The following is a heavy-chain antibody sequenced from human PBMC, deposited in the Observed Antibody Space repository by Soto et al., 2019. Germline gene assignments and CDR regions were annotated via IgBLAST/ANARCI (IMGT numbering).Heavy chain of an antibody. CDR2: IKHSGST. CDR1: GGSFSGYY. CDR3: ASITIFGVVTTIDP. V-gene: IGHV4-34*01. J-gene: IGHJ5*02. Sequence: QVQLQQWGAGLLKPSETLSLTCAVYGGSFSGYYWSWIRQPPGKGLEWIGEIKHSGSTNYNPSLKSRVTISVNTAKNQFSLKLSSVTAADTAVYYCASITIFGVVTTIDPWGQGTLVTVSS. D-gene: IGHD3-3*01.